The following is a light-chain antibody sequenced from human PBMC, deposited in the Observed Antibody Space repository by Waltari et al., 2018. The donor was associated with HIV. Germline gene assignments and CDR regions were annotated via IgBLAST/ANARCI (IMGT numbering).Light chain of an antibody. CDR3: QSFDSSLNAYV. CDR1: SAHIAATFD. CDR2: ATS. Sequence: QSVLTQPPSVSGAPGQRVILSCTGSSAHIAATFDVHWYQLLPGTAPKLLIYATSNRPSGVPDRFSGSKSGTSASLAITGLQAEDEAEYYCQSFDSSLNAYVFGPGTTVVVL. J-gene: IGLJ1*01. V-gene: IGLV1-40*02.